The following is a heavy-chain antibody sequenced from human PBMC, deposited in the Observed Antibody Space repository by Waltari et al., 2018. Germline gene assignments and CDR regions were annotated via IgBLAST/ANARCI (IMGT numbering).Heavy chain of an antibody. V-gene: IGHV4-59*01. J-gene: IGHJ3*02. CDR3: AIGYSSGWYYAFDI. CDR2: IYYSGST. CDR1: GGSISSYY. D-gene: IGHD6-19*01. Sequence: QVQLQESGPGLVKPSETLSLTCPVPGGSISSYYWSWIRQPPGKGLEWIGYIYYSGSTNYNPSLKSRVTISVDTSKNQFSLKLSSVTAADTAVYYCAIGYSSGWYYAFDIWGQGTMVTVSS.